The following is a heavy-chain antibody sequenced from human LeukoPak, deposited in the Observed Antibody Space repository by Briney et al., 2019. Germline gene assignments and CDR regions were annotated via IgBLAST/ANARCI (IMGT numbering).Heavy chain of an antibody. CDR1: GGSFSGYY. CDR3: ARVRNPDSFDV. Sequence: SETLSLTCAVYGGSFSGYYWSWIRQPPGKGLEWIGEINHSGSTNYNPSLKSRVTISVDTSKNQFSLKLSSVTAADTAVYYCARVRNPDSFDVWGQGTMVTVSS. J-gene: IGHJ3*01. CDR2: INHSGST. V-gene: IGHV4-34*01.